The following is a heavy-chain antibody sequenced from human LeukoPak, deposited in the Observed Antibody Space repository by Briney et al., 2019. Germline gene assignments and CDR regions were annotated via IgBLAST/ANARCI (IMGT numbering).Heavy chain of an antibody. CDR1: GGSFSGYY. V-gene: IGHV4-34*01. D-gene: IGHD2-15*01. Sequence: KPSETLSLTCAVYGGSFSGYYWSWIRQPPGKGLEWIGEINHSGSTNYNPSLKSRITISVDTSKNQFSLKLSSVTAAETAVYYCARGSIVVVVAASGIGDYYYYGMDVWGQGTTVTVSS. CDR3: ARGSIVVVVAASGIGDYYYYGMDV. J-gene: IGHJ6*02. CDR2: INHSGST.